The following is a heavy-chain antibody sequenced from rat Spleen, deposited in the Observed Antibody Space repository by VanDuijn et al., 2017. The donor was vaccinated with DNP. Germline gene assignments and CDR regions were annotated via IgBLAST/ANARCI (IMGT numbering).Heavy chain of an antibody. CDR1: GFTFNNYL. CDR2: ITSSGGTT. Sequence: EVQLVESGGDLVQPGRSLKLSCVASGFTFNNYLMTWIRQVPGKGLEWVASITSSGGTTYYPDSVKGRFTISRDNAKNTLYLQMNSLISEDTSTYYCAIDRTGTWFAYWGQGTLVTVSP. J-gene: IGHJ3*01. D-gene: IGHD5-1*01. V-gene: IGHV5-31*01. CDR3: AIDRTGTWFAY.